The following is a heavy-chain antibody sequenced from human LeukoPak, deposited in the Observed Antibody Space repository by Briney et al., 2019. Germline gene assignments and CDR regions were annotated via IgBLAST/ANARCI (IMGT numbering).Heavy chain of an antibody. CDR2: IYYSGST. D-gene: IGHD4-17*01. Sequence: SQTLSLTCTVSGDSISSGDYYWSWIRQPAGKGLEWIGYIYYSGSTNYNPSLKSRVTISVDTSKNQFSLKLSSVTAADTAVYYCARDRFDGDYLDHAPYYMDVWGKGTTVTISS. J-gene: IGHJ6*03. CDR3: ARDRFDGDYLDHAPYYMDV. CDR1: GDSISSGDYY. V-gene: IGHV4-61*10.